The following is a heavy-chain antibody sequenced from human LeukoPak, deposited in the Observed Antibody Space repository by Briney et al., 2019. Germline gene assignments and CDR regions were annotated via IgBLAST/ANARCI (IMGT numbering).Heavy chain of an antibody. CDR2: MNPNSGDT. CDR3: ARGPPESTNSDY. CDR1: GYTFTNYD. Sequence: GASVKVSCKASGYTFTNYDINWVRQASGQGLEWMGWMNPNSGDTGYAQKFQGRVTMTRNTSISTAYVELSSLRSEDTAVYYCARGPPESTNSDYWGQGTLVTVSS. V-gene: IGHV1-8*01. J-gene: IGHJ4*02.